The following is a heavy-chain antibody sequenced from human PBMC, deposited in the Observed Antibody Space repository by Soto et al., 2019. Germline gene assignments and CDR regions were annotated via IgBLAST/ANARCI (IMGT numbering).Heavy chain of an antibody. D-gene: IGHD5-12*01. CDR3: ARELVVDIVATWYYYYGMDV. Sequence: QVQLVQSGAEVKKPGSSVKVSCKASGGTFSSYTISWVRQAPGQGLEWMGRIIPILGIANYAQKFQGRVTITADKSTSTAYMERGSLRSEDTAVYYCARELVVDIVATWYYYYGMDVWGQGTTVTVSS. CDR2: IIPILGIA. V-gene: IGHV1-69*08. CDR1: GGTFSSYT. J-gene: IGHJ6*02.